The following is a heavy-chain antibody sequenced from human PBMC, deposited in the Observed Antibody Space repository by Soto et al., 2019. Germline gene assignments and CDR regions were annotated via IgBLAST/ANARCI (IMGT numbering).Heavy chain of an antibody. CDR3: ARLTPVMYSSSCSFFDY. CDR2: IYPGDSDT. D-gene: IGHD6-13*01. CDR1: GYSFTIYW. Sequence: PGESLKISCKGSGYSFTIYWIGWVRQMPGKGLEWMGIIYPGDSDTRYSPSFQGQVTISADKSISTAYLQWSSLKASDTAMYYCARLTPVMYSSSCSFFDYWGQGTLVTVSS. V-gene: IGHV5-51*01. J-gene: IGHJ4*02.